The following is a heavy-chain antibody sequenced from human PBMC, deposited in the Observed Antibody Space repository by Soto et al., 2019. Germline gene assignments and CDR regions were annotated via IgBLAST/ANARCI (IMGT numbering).Heavy chain of an antibody. CDR3: ARARVAYYYGMDV. J-gene: IGHJ6*02. Sequence: QVQLQESGPGLVKPSETLSLTCTVSGGSISSYYWSWIRQPPGKGLEWIGYIYYSGSTNYNPSLTSRVTISVDTSKNQFSLKLSSVTAADTAVYYCARARVAYYYGMDVWGQGTTVTVSS. V-gene: IGHV4-59*01. CDR1: GGSISSYY. D-gene: IGHD2-15*01. CDR2: IYYSGST.